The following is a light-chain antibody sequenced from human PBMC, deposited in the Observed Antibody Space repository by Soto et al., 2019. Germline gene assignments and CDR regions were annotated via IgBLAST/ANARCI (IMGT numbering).Light chain of an antibody. V-gene: IGKV3-11*01. CDR1: QSVRSS. CDR2: DAS. Sequence: EILLTQSPATLSLSPGERATLSCRASQSVRSSLAWYQQKPGQAPRLLIYDASTRATGIPGRFSGSGSGTVFTLTISNLEPEDFAVYYCQQRSSWPWTFGQGAKVEIK. J-gene: IGKJ1*01. CDR3: QQRSSWPWT.